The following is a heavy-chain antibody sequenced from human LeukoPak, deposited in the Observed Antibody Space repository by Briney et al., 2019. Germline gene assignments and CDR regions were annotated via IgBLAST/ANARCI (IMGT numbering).Heavy chain of an antibody. CDR3: ARVIVVYYYYGMDV. J-gene: IGHJ6*02. V-gene: IGHV1-69*04. Sequence: ASVKVSCKASGGTFSSYAISWVRQAPGQGLEWMGRIIPILGIANYAQKFQGRVTITADKSTSTAYMELSSLRSEDTAAYYCARVIVVYYYYGMDVWGQGTTVTVSS. CDR1: GGTFSSYA. D-gene: IGHD3-22*01. CDR2: IIPILGIA.